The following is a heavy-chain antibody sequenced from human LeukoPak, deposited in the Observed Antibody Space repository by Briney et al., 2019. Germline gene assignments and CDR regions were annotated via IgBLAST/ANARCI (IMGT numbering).Heavy chain of an antibody. D-gene: IGHD6-13*01. Sequence: SETLSLTCTVSGGSISSYYWSWIRQPPGKGLEWIGEINHSGSTNYNPSLKSRVTISVDKSKNQFSLKLSSVTAADTAVYYCARGGIAGDAFDIWGQGTMVTVSS. CDR2: INHSGST. CDR3: ARGGIAGDAFDI. J-gene: IGHJ3*02. CDR1: GGSISSYY. V-gene: IGHV4-34*01.